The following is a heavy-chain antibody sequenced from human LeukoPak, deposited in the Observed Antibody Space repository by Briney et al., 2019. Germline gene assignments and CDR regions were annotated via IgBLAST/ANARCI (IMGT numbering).Heavy chain of an antibody. Sequence: PSETLSLTCTVSGGSVTSGIHYWGWIRQPQGKGLEWIGSIHHSGNTFYNPSLKSRVSMSVDKSKNQFSLSLNSVTAADTAVYYCASDSGIYSNYYYYMDVWGKGTTVTVSS. CDR2: IHHSGNT. CDR1: GGSVTSGIHY. CDR3: ASDSGIYSNYYYYMDV. D-gene: IGHD1-26*01. J-gene: IGHJ6*03. V-gene: IGHV4-39*01.